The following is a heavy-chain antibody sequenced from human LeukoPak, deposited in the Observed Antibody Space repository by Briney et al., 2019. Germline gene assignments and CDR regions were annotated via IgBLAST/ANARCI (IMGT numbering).Heavy chain of an antibody. Sequence: SVKVSRKASGGTFSSYAISWVRQAPGQGLEWMGGIIPIFGTANYAQKFQGRVTITADKSTSTAYMELSSLRSEDTAVYYCARSIAVAGTVPRYYYYMDVWGKGTTVTVSS. D-gene: IGHD6-19*01. V-gene: IGHV1-69*06. CDR3: ARSIAVAGTVPRYYYYMDV. CDR1: GGTFSSYA. J-gene: IGHJ6*03. CDR2: IIPIFGTA.